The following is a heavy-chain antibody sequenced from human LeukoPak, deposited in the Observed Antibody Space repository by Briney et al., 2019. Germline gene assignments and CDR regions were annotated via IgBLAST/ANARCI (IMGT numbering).Heavy chain of an antibody. V-gene: IGHV5-51*01. CDR1: GVTFTNYW. Sequence: GESLKISCKGSGVTFTNYWIGWVRQLPGKGLEWMGIIYPGDSETRYSPSFQGQVTMSVDKSISTAYLQWSSLKASDTAMYYCARHSLYGSSSWYWFDPWGQGTLVTVSS. J-gene: IGHJ5*02. CDR2: IYPGDSET. CDR3: ARHSLYGSSSWYWFDP. D-gene: IGHD6-13*01.